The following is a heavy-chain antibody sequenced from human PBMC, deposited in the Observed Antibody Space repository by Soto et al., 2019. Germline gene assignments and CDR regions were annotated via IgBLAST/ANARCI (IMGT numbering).Heavy chain of an antibody. Sequence: GESLKISCKGSGYSFTSYWIGWVRQMPGKGLEWMGIIYPGDSDTRYSPSFQGQVTISADKSSSTSSLQWSSLKASDTAMYYCASSIAARPTYYGMDVWGQGTTVTVSS. J-gene: IGHJ6*02. CDR1: GYSFTSYW. V-gene: IGHV5-51*01. CDR3: ASSIAARPTYYGMDV. CDR2: IYPGDSDT. D-gene: IGHD6-6*01.